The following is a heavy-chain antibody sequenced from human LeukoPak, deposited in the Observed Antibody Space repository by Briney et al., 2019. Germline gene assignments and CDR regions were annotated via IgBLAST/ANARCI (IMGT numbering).Heavy chain of an antibody. J-gene: IGHJ4*02. CDR2: IVVGSGNT. CDR3: ARWAPYYYDSSGYDTYYFDY. CDR1: GFTFTSSA. V-gene: IGHV1-58*01. D-gene: IGHD3-22*01. Sequence: ASVKVSCKASGFTFTSSAVQWVRQARGQRLEWIGWIVVGSGNTNYAQKFQERVTITRDMSTSTAYMELSSLRSEDTAVYYCARWAPYYYDSSGYDTYYFDYWGQGTLVTVSS.